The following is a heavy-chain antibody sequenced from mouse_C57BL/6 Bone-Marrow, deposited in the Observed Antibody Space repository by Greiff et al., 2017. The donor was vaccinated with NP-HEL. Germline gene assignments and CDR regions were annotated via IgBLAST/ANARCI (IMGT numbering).Heavy chain of an antibody. V-gene: IGHV1-64*01. CDR1: GFTFTSYW. D-gene: IGHD1-1*01. CDR3: ARDRGTVFDY. J-gene: IGHJ2*01. CDR2: IHPDSGST. Sequence: QVQLQQSGAGLVKPGASVKLSCTASGFTFTSYWMHWVQQRPEQGLEWVGMIHPDSGSTNYNEKFKSKATLTGDKSSNTAYMQLSSLTSEDSAVYYCARDRGTVFDYWGQGTTLTVSS.